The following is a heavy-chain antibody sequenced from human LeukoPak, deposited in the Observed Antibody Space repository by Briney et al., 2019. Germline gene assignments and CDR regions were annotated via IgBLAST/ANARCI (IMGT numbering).Heavy chain of an antibody. J-gene: IGHJ4*02. V-gene: IGHV1-69*13. CDR3: ARAIDYEYGY. CDR1: GGAFSSYA. Sequence: ASVKVSCKASGGAFSSYAISWVRQAPGQGLEWMGGIIPIFGTANYAQKFQGRVTITADESTSTAYMELSSLRSEDTAVYCCARAIDYEYGYWGQGTLVTVSS. D-gene: IGHD4-17*01. CDR2: IIPIFGTA.